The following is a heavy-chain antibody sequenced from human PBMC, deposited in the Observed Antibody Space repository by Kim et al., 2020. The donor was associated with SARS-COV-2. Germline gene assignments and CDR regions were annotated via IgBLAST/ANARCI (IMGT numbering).Heavy chain of an antibody. J-gene: IGHJ1*01. D-gene: IGHD3-22*01. V-gene: IGHV1-18*01. CDR3: ARVTYHEIRGDYFL. CDR2: INTYNGNP. CDR1: GYIFNIHG. Sequence: ASVKVSCKASGYIFNIHGISWVRQAPGQGLQWMGWINTYNGNPAYAQTFKDRVTMSMDTSANTAYMEFRSLKADDTAVYYCARVTYHEIRGDYFLWGQG.